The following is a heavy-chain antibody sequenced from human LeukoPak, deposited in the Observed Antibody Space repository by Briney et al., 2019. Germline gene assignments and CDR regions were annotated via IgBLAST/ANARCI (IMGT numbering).Heavy chain of an antibody. V-gene: IGHV4-4*07. Sequence: SETLSLTCAVYGGSFSGYYWSWIRQPAGKGLEWIWRIYTSGSTNYNPSLKSRVTMSVDTSKNQFSLKLSSVTAADTAVYYCARDPASRDYEGGDYFDYWGQGTLVTVSS. CDR1: GGSFSGYY. D-gene: IGHD4-17*01. J-gene: IGHJ4*02. CDR2: IYTSGST. CDR3: ARDPASRDYEGGDYFDY.